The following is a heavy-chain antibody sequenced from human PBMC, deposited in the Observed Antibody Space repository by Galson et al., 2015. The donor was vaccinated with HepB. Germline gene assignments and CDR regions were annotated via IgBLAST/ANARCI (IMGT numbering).Heavy chain of an antibody. CDR3: ALTTRQAYYYDSSRDLDI. Sequence: QSGAEVKKPGESLRISCKGSGYSFTSYWISWVRQMPGKGPEWMGIIYPGDSDTRYSPSFQGQVTISADKSISTAYLQWSSLKASDTAMYYCALTTRQAYYYDSSRDLDIWGQGTMVTVSS. CDR1: GYSFTSYW. V-gene: IGHV5-51*01. D-gene: IGHD3-22*01. J-gene: IGHJ3*02. CDR2: IYPGDSDT.